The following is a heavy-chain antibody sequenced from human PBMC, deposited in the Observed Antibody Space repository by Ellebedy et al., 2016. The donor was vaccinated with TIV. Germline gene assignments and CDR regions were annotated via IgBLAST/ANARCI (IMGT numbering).Heavy chain of an antibody. Sequence: SETLSLTCTVSGGSISSYYWSWIRQPAGKGLEWIGRLYTSGTTNYNPSLRGRVTVSVDTSQNPFSLKLSSVTAAEPAGYYCAGETGYSGYRTGEFDPWGQGTLVTVSS. CDR1: GGSISSYY. J-gene: IGHJ5*02. V-gene: IGHV4-4*07. D-gene: IGHD5-12*01. CDR3: AGETGYSGYRTGEFDP. CDR2: LYTSGTT.